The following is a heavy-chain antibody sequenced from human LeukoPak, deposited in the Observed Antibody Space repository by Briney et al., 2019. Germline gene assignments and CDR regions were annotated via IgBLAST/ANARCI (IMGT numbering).Heavy chain of an antibody. D-gene: IGHD2-8*01. CDR1: RFSFSAHW. CDR2: INGDATAT. Sequence: GGSLTLSCAASRFSFSAHWMHWVRQAPGKGLVWVAQINGDATATNYAGSVKGRFTISRDNAKNTVHLQMSTLTAEDTAVYYCAKDKWWGASDHWGQGSLVTVSS. CDR3: AKDKWWGASDH. J-gene: IGHJ4*02. V-gene: IGHV3-74*01.